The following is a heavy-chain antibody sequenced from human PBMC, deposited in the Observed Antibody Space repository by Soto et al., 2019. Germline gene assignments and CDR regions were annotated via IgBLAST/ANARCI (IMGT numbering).Heavy chain of an antibody. Sequence: QVQLVESGGGVVQPGRSLRLSCAASGFTFSSHGMHWVRQAPGKGLEWVAVIWYDGSHKYYADSVKGRFTISRDNSKNTLYLQMNSLRAEDRAVYYCARDVVSTMSDAFDIWGEGTMVMVSS. J-gene: IGHJ3*02. D-gene: IGHD5-12*01. CDR3: ARDVVSTMSDAFDI. CDR1: GFTFSSHG. V-gene: IGHV3-33*01. CDR2: IWYDGSHK.